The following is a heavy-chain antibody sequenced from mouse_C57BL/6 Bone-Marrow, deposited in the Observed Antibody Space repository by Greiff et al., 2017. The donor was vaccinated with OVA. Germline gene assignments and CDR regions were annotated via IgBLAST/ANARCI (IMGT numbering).Heavy chain of an antibody. Sequence: EVKLVESGGDLVKPGGSLKLSCAASGFTFSSYGMSWVRQTPDKRLEWVATISSGGSYTYYPDSVKGRFTISRDKAKNTLYLQMSSLKSEDTAMYYCARRDAMDDWGQGTSVTVSS. CDR2: ISSGGSYT. J-gene: IGHJ4*01. CDR3: ARRDAMDD. CDR1: GFTFSSYG. V-gene: IGHV5-6*01.